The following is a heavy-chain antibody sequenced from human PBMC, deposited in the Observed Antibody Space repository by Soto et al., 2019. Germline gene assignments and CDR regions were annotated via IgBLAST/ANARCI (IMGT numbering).Heavy chain of an antibody. CDR1: GFTFSSYD. Sequence: GGSLRLSCAASGFTFSSYDMHWVRQATGKGLEWVSAISGSGGSTYYADSVKGRFTISRDNSKNTLYLQMNSLRAEDTAVYYCRAPLEGYVWGSYRRVFDYWGQGTLVTVSS. J-gene: IGHJ4*02. V-gene: IGHV3-23*01. CDR2: ISGSGGST. D-gene: IGHD3-16*02. CDR3: RAPLEGYVWGSYRRVFDY.